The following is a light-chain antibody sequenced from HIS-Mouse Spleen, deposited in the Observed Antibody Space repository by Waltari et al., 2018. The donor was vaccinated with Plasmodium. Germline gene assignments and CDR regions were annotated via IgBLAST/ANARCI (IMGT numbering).Light chain of an antibody. V-gene: IGKV2-30*02. CDR1: QSLVHSDGNTY. CDR3: MQGTHWPYT. J-gene: IGKJ2*01. Sequence: DVVMTQSPLSLPVTLGQPASISCSYSQSLVHSDGNTYLNWFQQRPGQSPRRLIYKVSNRDSGVPDRFSGSGSGTVFTLKISRVEAEDVGVYYCMQGTHWPYTFGQGTKLEIK. CDR2: KVS.